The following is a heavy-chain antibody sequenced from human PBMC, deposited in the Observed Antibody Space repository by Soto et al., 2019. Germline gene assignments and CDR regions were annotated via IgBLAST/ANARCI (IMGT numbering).Heavy chain of an antibody. CDR2: ISSSSSYT. D-gene: IGHD3-3*01. V-gene: IGHV3-11*06. CDR3: ARDYYDFWSGYYYYYGMDV. Sequence: GGSLRLSCAASGFTFSDYYMSWIRQAPGKGLERVSYISSSSSYTNYADSVKGRFTISRDNAKNSLYLQMNSLRAEDTAVYYCARDYYDFWSGYYYYYGMDVWGQGTTVTVSS. CDR1: GFTFSDYY. J-gene: IGHJ6*02.